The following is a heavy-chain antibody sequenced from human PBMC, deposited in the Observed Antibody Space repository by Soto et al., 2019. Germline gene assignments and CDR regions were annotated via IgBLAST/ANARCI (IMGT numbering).Heavy chain of an antibody. J-gene: IGHJ5*02. CDR3: ARDYFDSSDYTTNWFDP. D-gene: IGHD3-22*01. V-gene: IGHV4-39*01. CDR1: GDSISNSRFY. CDR2: FFLTGNA. Sequence: SETLSLTCSVSGDSISNSRFYWAWIRQPPGEGLEWIGSFFLTGNAYYNPSLKSRVTIFVDTSKNQFSLKLTSVPAADTALYYCARDYFDSSDYTTNWFDPWGQGTLVTVSS.